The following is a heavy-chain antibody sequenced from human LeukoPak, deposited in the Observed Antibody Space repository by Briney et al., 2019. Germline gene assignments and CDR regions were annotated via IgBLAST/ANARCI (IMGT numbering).Heavy chain of an antibody. CDR3: WRCRSKQCSPLDY. V-gene: IGHV1-8*01. J-gene: IGHJ4*02. CDR1: GYTFSSYD. Sequence: ASVKVSCKASGYTFSSYDIKWVRQATGQGLEWMGWMNPNSGNTGYAQKFHDRVTMTRSTSISTASICLSRLTSEDTAVCLCWRCRSKQCSPLDYWGQGNLLTVFS. D-gene: IGHD4-4*01. CDR2: MNPNSGNT.